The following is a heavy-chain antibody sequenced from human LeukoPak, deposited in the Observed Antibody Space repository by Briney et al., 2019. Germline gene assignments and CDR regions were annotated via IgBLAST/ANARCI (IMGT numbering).Heavy chain of an antibody. CDR1: GGSFSGYY. D-gene: IGHD3-9*01. V-gene: IGHV4-34*01. J-gene: IGHJ5*02. CDR2: INHSGST. CDR3: ARGLRYFDWLLSTKNQNWFDP. Sequence: PSETLSLTCAVYGGSFSGYYWSWIRQPPGKGLEWIGEINHSGSTNYNPSLKSRVTISVDTSKNQFSLKLSSVTAADTAVYYCARGLRYFDWLLSTKNQNWFDPWGQGTLVTVSS.